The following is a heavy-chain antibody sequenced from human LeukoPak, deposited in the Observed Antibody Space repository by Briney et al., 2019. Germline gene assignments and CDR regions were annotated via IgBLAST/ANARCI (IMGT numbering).Heavy chain of an antibody. CDR1: GYTFTTYW. CDR3: VRHGLGSSWFGFDY. J-gene: IGHJ4*02. D-gene: IGHD6-13*01. Sequence: GESLKISFKGSGYTFTTYWIGWVRQMPGKGLEWMGIIYPGGSDPRYSPSFQGQVTISADKSISTAYLQWSSLKASDSAMYYCVRHGLGSSWFGFDYWGQGTLVTVSS. V-gene: IGHV5-51*01. CDR2: IYPGGSDP.